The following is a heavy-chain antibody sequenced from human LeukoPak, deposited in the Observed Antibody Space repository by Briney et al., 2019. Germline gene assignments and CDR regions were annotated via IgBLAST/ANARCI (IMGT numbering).Heavy chain of an antibody. J-gene: IGHJ4*02. D-gene: IGHD2-21*01. CDR2: ISAYNGNT. CDR3: ARGPCGGDCYWVDY. Sequence: ASVKVSCKASGYTFTSYGISWVRQAPGQGLEWMGWISAYNGNTNYAQKFQGRVTMTTDTSTSTAYMEVRSLRSDDTAVYYCARGPCGGDCYWVDYWGQGTLDTVSS. V-gene: IGHV1-18*01. CDR1: GYTFTSYG.